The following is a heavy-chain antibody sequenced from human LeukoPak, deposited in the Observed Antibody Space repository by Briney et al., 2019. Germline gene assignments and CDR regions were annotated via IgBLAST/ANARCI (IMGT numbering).Heavy chain of an antibody. CDR3: ARVGGSESYSYTFDY. CDR1: GFTFSSYG. Sequence: GGSLRLSCAASGFTFSSYGMSWVRQAPGKGLEWVSAISGSGGSTYYADSVKGRFTISRDNSKNTLYLQMNSLRAEDTAVYYCARVGGSESYSYTFDYWGQGTLVTVSS. CDR2: ISGSGGST. V-gene: IGHV3-23*01. J-gene: IGHJ4*02. D-gene: IGHD1-26*01.